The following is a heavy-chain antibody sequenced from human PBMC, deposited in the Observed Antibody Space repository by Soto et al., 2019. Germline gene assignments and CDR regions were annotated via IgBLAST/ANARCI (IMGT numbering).Heavy chain of an antibody. Sequence: PGGSLRLSCSASGFTFSSYAMHWVRQAPGKGLEYVSAISSNGGSTDYADSVKGRFTLSRGNSKNTPYLQMSSLRAEDTAVYYCVRPGGVCDFDVWGQGTRVTVSS. D-gene: IGHD2-8*01. J-gene: IGHJ4*02. CDR3: VRPGGVCDFDV. V-gene: IGHV3-64D*06. CDR1: GFTFSSYA. CDR2: ISSNGGST.